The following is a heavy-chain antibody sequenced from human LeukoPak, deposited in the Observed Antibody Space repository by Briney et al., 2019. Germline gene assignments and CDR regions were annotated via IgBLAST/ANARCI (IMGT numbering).Heavy chain of an antibody. CDR2: ISPSSSTI. CDR1: GFTFSTYS. D-gene: IGHD2-21*01. V-gene: IGHV3-48*01. Sequence: GGSLRLSCAASGFTFSTYSMNWVRQAPGKGLEWVSYISPSSSTIYYADSVKGRFTISRDNDKNSLYLQMNSLRAEDTAVYYCARAQLFHDYWGQGTLVTVSS. J-gene: IGHJ4*02. CDR3: ARAQLFHDY.